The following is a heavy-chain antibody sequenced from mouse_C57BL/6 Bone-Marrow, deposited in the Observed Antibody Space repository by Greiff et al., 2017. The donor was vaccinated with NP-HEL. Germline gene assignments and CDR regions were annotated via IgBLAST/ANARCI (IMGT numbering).Heavy chain of an antibody. V-gene: IGHV3-6*01. Sequence: EVQLQESGPGLVKPSQSLSLTCSVTGYSITSGYYWNWIRQFPGNKLEWMGYISYDGSNNYNPSLKNRISITRDTSKNQFFLKLNSVTTEDTATYYCARGGDYSNVAYWGQGTLVTVSA. D-gene: IGHD2-5*01. CDR3: ARGGDYSNVAY. J-gene: IGHJ3*01. CDR1: GYSITSGYY. CDR2: ISYDGSN.